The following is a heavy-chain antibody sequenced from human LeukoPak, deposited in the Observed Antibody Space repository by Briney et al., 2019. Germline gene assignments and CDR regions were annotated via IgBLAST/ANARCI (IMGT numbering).Heavy chain of an antibody. V-gene: IGHV3-73*01. J-gene: IGHJ4*02. D-gene: IGHD4-17*01. CDR1: GFTFSSSA. CDR3: TRWTTVTSAAYYFDY. CDR2: IRSKANSYAT. Sequence: GGSLRLSCAASGFTFSSSAVHWVRQASGKGLEWVGRIRSKANSYATAYAASVKGRFTISRDDSKNTAYLQMNSLKAEDTAVYYCTRWTTVTSAAYYFDYWGQGTLVTVSS.